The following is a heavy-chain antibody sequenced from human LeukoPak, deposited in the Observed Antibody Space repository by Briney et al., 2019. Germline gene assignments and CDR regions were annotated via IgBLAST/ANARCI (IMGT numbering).Heavy chain of an antibody. CDR1: GFTFSSYW. D-gene: IGHD3-10*01. CDR3: ARDLLDYGSAFDI. Sequence: GGSLRLSCAASGFTFSSYWMSWVRQAPGKGLEWVANIKQDGSEKYYVDSVKGRFTISRDNAKNSLYLQMNSLRAEDTAVYYCARDLLDYGSAFDIRGQGTMVTVSS. CDR2: IKQDGSEK. J-gene: IGHJ3*02. V-gene: IGHV3-7*01.